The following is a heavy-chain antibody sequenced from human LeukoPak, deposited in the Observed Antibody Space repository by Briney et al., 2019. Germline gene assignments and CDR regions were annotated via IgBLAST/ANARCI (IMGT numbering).Heavy chain of an antibody. CDR2: TYYSGST. CDR3: ARLLSYRDNWFDP. CDR1: GGSISSSSYY. Sequence: SETLSLTCTVSGGSISSSSYYWGWIRQPPGKGLEWIGSTYYSGSTYYNPSLKSRVTISVDTSKNQFSLKLSSVTAADTAVYYCARLLSYRDNWFDPWGQGTLVTVSS. D-gene: IGHD1-26*01. V-gene: IGHV4-39*01. J-gene: IGHJ5*02.